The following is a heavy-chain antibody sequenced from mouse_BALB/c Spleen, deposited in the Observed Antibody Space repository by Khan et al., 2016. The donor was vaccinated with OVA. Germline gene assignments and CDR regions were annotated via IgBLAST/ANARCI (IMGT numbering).Heavy chain of an antibody. CDR1: GFSLTNYG. J-gene: IGHJ4*01. V-gene: IGHV2-6-1*01. CDR2: MLSDGSA. CDR3: ARQPYYHYYIMDY. D-gene: IGHD2-10*01. Sequence: VQLKESGPGLVAPSQSLSITCTISGFSLTNYGVHWVRQPPGKGLEWLVVMLSDGSATYNSALKSRLTISKDNSTSQDFLKKKSLLTNDTAMYFCARQPYYHYYIMDYWGQGTSVTVSS.